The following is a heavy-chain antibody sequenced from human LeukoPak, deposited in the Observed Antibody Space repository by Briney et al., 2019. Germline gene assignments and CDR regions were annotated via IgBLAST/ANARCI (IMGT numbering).Heavy chain of an antibody. CDR1: GGTFSSYA. D-gene: IGHD2-2*02. V-gene: IGHV1-69*13. CDR2: IIPVFGTA. J-gene: IGHJ6*02. CDR3: ASDLVVPAAINYYYYGMDV. Sequence: SVKVSCKASGGTFSSYAISWVRQAPGQGLEWMGGIIPVFGTANYAQKFQGRVTITADESTSTAYMELSSLRSEDTAVYYCASDLVVPAAINYYYYGMDVWGQGTTVTVSS.